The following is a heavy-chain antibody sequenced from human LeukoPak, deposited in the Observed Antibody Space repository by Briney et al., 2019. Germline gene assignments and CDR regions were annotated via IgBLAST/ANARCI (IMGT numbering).Heavy chain of an antibody. CDR3: ASLHGSGSYYHFDY. V-gene: IGHV4-34*01. CDR2: IYYSGST. J-gene: IGHJ4*02. Sequence: PSETLSLTCAVYGGSFSGYYWSWIRQPPGKGLEWIGSIYYSGSTYYNPSLKSRVTISVDTSKNQFSLKLSSVTAADTAVYYCASLHGSGSYYHFDYWGQGTLVTVSS. D-gene: IGHD3-10*01. CDR1: GGSFSGYY.